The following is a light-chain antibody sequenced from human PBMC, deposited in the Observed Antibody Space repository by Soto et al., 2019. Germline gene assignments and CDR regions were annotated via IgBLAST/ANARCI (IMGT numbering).Light chain of an antibody. CDR2: DIS. Sequence: EIVLTQSPGTLSLSPGERATLSCRASRAISSSYLAWYQQKPGQAPRLLMYDISRRATGIPDRFSGSGSGTDFTLTITRLEPEDFAVYYCQQYVTSSPRTFGQGTKVEIK. CDR1: RAISSSY. V-gene: IGKV3-20*01. CDR3: QQYVTSSPRT. J-gene: IGKJ1*01.